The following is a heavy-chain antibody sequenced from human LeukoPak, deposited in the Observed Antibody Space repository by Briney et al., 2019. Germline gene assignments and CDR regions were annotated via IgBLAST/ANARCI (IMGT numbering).Heavy chain of an antibody. J-gene: IGHJ3*02. CDR3: ARVGSTDSPHAFDI. CDR2: FSSDGSST. Sequence: GGSLRLSCSASGFTFSSSAMYWVRQAPGKGLEYVSAFSSDGSSTFYADSVKGRFTISRDNAKDTLYLQMNSLRAEDTAVYYCARVGSTDSPHAFDIWGQGTTVSVSS. D-gene: IGHD3-22*01. CDR1: GFTFSSSA. V-gene: IGHV3-64*04.